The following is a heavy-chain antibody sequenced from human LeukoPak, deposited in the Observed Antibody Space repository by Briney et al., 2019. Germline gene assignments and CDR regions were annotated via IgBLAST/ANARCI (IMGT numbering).Heavy chain of an antibody. CDR1: GLTFSSYG. V-gene: IGHV3-23*01. CDR2: ITGGGGTT. CDR3: AKMQGYYY. D-gene: IGHD2-21*01. Sequence: GGSLRLSCEASGLTFSSYGMCWVRQAPGKGLQWVSAITGGGGTTYYADSVKGRFTISRDNSKNMLYLQMNSLRAEDTAVYYCAKMQGYYYWGQGTLVPVSS. J-gene: IGHJ4*02.